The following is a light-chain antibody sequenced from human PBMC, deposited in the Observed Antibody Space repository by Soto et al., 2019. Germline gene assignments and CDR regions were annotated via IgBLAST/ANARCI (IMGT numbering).Light chain of an antibody. V-gene: IGKV1-5*03. CDR2: KAS. CDR3: QQYNSYSPT. CDR1: QTITSW. Sequence: DIQMTQSPSTLSGSVGDRVTITCRDSQTITSWLAWYQQKPGKAPKVMIYKASTLKSGVPSRFSGSGSGTDFTLTISSLHPDDFATDYCQQYNSYSPTFGQGTKVDIK. J-gene: IGKJ1*01.